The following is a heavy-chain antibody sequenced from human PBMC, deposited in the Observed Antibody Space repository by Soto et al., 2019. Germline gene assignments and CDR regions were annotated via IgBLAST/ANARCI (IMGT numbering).Heavy chain of an antibody. CDR2: ISSSGGST. CDR3: AKGTNYYDSNGYFDY. Sequence: PGGSLRLSCTASGFTFSTYAMGWVRQAPGKGLEWVSTISSSGGSTYYAASVKGRFTISRDNSKNTLYLQMNTLRAEDTAVYYCAKGTNYYDSNGYFDYWGQGTLVTVSS. CDR1: GFTFSTYA. V-gene: IGHV3-23*01. D-gene: IGHD3-22*01. J-gene: IGHJ4*02.